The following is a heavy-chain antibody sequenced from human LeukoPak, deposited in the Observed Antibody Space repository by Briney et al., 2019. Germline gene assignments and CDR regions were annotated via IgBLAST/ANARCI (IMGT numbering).Heavy chain of an antibody. CDR3: ARSGMVATHFLDY. J-gene: IGHJ4*02. CDR1: GYTFTSYW. CDR2: THPGDSDT. V-gene: IGHV5-51*01. D-gene: IGHD5-12*01. Sequence: GESLKISCKGSGYTFTSYWIGWVRQMPGKGLEWMGITHPGDSDTRYSPSFQGQVTISADTSIGTACLQWSSLKASDTAIYYCARSGMVATHFLDYWGQGTLVTVSS.